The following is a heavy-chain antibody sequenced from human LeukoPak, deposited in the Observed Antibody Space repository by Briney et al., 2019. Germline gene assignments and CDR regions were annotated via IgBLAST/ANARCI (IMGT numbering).Heavy chain of an antibody. V-gene: IGHV4-34*01. Sequence: PSETLSLTCAVYGESFSGYHWSWIRQPPGKGLEWIGEINHSGSSTYNPSLKSRVTMSVDTSKNQFSLKLSSVTAADTAVYYCARLPLSNGDSIFDYWGQGTLVTVSS. CDR3: ARLPLSNGDSIFDY. CDR1: GESFSGYH. J-gene: IGHJ4*02. CDR2: INHSGSS. D-gene: IGHD4-17*01.